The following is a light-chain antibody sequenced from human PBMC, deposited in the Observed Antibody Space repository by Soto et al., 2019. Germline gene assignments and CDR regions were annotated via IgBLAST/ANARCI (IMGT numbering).Light chain of an antibody. CDR2: WAS. Sequence: DIVLTQSPESLAVSLGERATINCKSSQRVLYRSNNKNYLAWYQQKLGQPPKLLIYWASTRESGVPDRFSCSGSGTAFTLTISCLQAEDVAVYYCQEYYSIPPLFGGGTKVEIK. CDR1: QRVLYRSNNKNY. CDR3: QEYYSIPPL. J-gene: IGKJ4*01. V-gene: IGKV4-1*01.